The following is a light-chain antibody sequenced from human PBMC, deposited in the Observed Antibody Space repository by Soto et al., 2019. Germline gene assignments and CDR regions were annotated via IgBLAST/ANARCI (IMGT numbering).Light chain of an antibody. Sequence: EIVLTQSPGTLSLSPGERATLSCRASQSVSSSYLAWYQQKPGQAPRLLIYGASSRATGIPDRFSGSGSGTDCTLTISRLEPEDFTVYYCQQYGISPFTFGPGTKVDVK. CDR1: QSVSSSY. CDR2: GAS. CDR3: QQYGISPFT. J-gene: IGKJ3*01. V-gene: IGKV3-20*01.